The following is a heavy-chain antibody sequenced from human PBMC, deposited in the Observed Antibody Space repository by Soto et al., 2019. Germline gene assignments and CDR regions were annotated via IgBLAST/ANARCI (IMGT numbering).Heavy chain of an antibody. CDR2: IYYSGST. CDR1: GGSISSGSYC. CDR3: ARQGYYGSGSYYKFRWFDP. Sequence: SETLSLTCSFSGGSISSGSYCWGWIRQPPGKGLEWIASIYYSGSTYYNPSLKSRVTIFVDTSKNQFSLKLSSVTAADTALYYCARQGYYGSGSYYKFRWFDPWGQGTLVTVSS. D-gene: IGHD3-10*01. V-gene: IGHV4-39*01. J-gene: IGHJ5*02.